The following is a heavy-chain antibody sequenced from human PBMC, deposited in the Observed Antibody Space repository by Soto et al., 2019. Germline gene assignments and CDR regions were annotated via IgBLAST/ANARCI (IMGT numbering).Heavy chain of an antibody. J-gene: IGHJ6*02. D-gene: IGHD5-18*01. Sequence: PSETLSLTCSVSCGSISSGGYYWSWIRQHPGKGLEWIGYIYYSGSTYYNPSLKSRVTISVDTSKNQFSLKLSSVTAADTAVYYCARGGTATPYGMDVWGQGTTVTVS. CDR1: CGSISSGGYY. CDR3: ARGGTATPYGMDV. CDR2: IYYSGST. V-gene: IGHV4-31*03.